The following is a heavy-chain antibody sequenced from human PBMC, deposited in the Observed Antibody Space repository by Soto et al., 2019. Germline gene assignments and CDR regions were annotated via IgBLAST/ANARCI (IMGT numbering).Heavy chain of an antibody. D-gene: IGHD6-19*01. J-gene: IGHJ4*02. Sequence: SETLSLTCTVSGGSISSSSYYWGWIRQPPGKGLEWIGSIYYSGTTYYNPSLKSRVTMSVDTSKNQFSLKLSSVTAADTAVYYCARNREVAGTDYWGQGTLVPSPQ. CDR2: IYYSGTT. CDR3: ARNREVAGTDY. V-gene: IGHV4-39*01. CDR1: GGSISSSSYY.